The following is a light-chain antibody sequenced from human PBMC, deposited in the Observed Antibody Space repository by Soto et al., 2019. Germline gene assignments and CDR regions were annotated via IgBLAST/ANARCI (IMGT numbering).Light chain of an antibody. CDR2: EVS. Sequence: QSALTQPASVSGSPGQSITISCTGTSSDVGGYNYVSWYQQHPGKAPKLMIYEVSNRPSGVRDRFSGSRSGTSASLAISGLQSEDEADYYCAAWDDSLNGFVFGTGTKLTVL. J-gene: IGLJ1*01. CDR1: SSDVGGYNY. CDR3: AAWDDSLNGFV. V-gene: IGLV2-14*01.